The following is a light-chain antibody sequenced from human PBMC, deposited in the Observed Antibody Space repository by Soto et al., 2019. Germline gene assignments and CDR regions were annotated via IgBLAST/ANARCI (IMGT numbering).Light chain of an antibody. Sequence: EIVMTQSPATLSMSPGERATLSCRVSQSVTSNLAWYQQKPGQAPRLLIYGASTRATDIPARFSGSGSGTEFTLIISSLQSEDFAVYYCQQCDNWPWTFGQGTKVEIK. V-gene: IGKV3-15*01. CDR3: QQCDNWPWT. CDR2: GAS. CDR1: QSVTSN. J-gene: IGKJ1*01.